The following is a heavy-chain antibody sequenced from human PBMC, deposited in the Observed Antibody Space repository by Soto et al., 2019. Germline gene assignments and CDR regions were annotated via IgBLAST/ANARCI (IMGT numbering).Heavy chain of an antibody. D-gene: IGHD3-10*01. V-gene: IGHV1-18*01. Sequence: ASVKVSCKASGYTFPNYGITWVRQAPGQGLEWMGWIRPYNGNTNYAQKLQGRVTMTTDTSTSTAYMELRSLRSDDTAVYYCARVDYYASGSKLNWFDPWGQGTLVTVSS. CDR1: GYTFPNYG. CDR2: IRPYNGNT. J-gene: IGHJ5*02. CDR3: ARVDYYASGSKLNWFDP.